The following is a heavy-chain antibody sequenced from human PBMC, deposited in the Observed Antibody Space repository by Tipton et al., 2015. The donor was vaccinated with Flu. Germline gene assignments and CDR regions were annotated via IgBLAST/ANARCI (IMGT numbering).Heavy chain of an antibody. CDR2: IYYSGST. CDR1: GGSISSYY. D-gene: IGHD2-2*01. CDR3: ARGYCSSSSCLEY. J-gene: IGHJ4*02. Sequence: TLSLTCTVSGGSISSYYWSWIRQPPGKGLEWIGYIYYSGSTNYNPSLKSRVTISADTSNNQFSLKLSSVTAADPAVYYCARGYCSSSSCLEYWGQGTLVTVSS. V-gene: IGHV4-59*01.